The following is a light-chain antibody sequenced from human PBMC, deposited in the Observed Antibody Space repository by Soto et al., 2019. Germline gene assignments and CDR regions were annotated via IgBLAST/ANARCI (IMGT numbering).Light chain of an antibody. CDR1: QNIGTY. V-gene: IGKV1-39*01. CDR2: TAS. J-gene: IGKJ2*01. CDR3: HQSYSSLVYT. Sequence: DIQMTQSPSSLSASVGDRVTITCRASQNIGTYLNWYQQKPGKAPTVLIYTASTLQSGVPSWFCGCGSGTDFTLAINSLQPEDSATYYCHQSYSSLVYTFGQGTKLEIK.